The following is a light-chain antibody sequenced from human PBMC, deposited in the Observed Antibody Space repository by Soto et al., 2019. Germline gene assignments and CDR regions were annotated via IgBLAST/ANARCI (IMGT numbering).Light chain of an antibody. CDR1: HSLLHSDGKTY. J-gene: IGKJ1*01. CDR3: MQAIDIPWT. Sequence: ILMTQTPLSLSIIYEQTVSVSRKSSHSLLHSDGKTYFYWYVQKAGQAPQXMIYEVSNRFSGVPERFSGSGSRTDCTLKISRVEADDVGMYYCMQAIDIPWTLGQGTKVDIK. CDR2: EVS. V-gene: IGKV2-29*03.